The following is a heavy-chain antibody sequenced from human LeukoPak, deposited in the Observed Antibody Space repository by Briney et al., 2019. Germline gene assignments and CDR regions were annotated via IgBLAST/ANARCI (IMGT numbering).Heavy chain of an antibody. D-gene: IGHD3-22*01. Sequence: ASVKVSCKASGYTFTSYGISWVRQAPGQGLEWMGWISAYNGNTNYAQKLQGRVTMTTDTSTSTAYMELRSLRSDDTAVYYCARLGYYYDSSGYLYSYFDYWGQGTLVTVSS. J-gene: IGHJ4*02. V-gene: IGHV1-18*01. CDR1: GYTFTSYG. CDR2: ISAYNGNT. CDR3: ARLGYYYDSSGYLYSYFDY.